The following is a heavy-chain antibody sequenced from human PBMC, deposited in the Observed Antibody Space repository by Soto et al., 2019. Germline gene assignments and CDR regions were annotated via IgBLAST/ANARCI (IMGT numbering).Heavy chain of an antibody. V-gene: IGHV1-18*01. Sequence: ASVKVSCKASGYGITSYGISWVRQAPGQGLEWMGWISAYNGNTNCAQKLQGRVTMTTDTSTSRAYMELRSLRSDDTAVYYCARAPDMITFGGVILSDAFDIWGQGTMVTVSS. D-gene: IGHD3-16*01. CDR3: ARAPDMITFGGVILSDAFDI. J-gene: IGHJ3*02. CDR1: GYGITSYG. CDR2: ISAYNGNT.